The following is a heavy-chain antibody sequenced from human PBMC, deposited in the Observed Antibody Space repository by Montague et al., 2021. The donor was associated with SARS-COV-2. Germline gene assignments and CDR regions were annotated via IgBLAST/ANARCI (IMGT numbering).Heavy chain of an antibody. CDR3: SRVFGGSRKEYWMFGD. CDR1: GGSISSSNL. V-gene: IGHV4-4*02. J-gene: IGHJ4*03. CDR2: IHHSGST. Sequence: SETLSLTCAVSGGSISSSNLWHWFRQSPTKGLKWIGQIHHSGSTAYNPSLKSRVSISIDKSRNQFSLHLMSVTAADTAVYYCSRVFGGSRKEYWMFGDWGQGTLVAVSS. D-gene: IGHD3-3*01.